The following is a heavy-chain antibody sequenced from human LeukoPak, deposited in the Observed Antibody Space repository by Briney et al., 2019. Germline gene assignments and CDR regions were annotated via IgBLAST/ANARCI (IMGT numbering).Heavy chain of an antibody. CDR1: GYTFTSYG. CDR3: ARAREVYCSGGSCYSYYFDY. V-gene: IGHV1-18*01. CDR2: ISAYNGNT. J-gene: IGHJ4*02. D-gene: IGHD2-15*01. Sequence: AASVKVSCKASGYTFTSYGISWVRQAPGQGLEWMGWISAYNGNTNYAQKLQGRVTMTTDTSTSTAYMELRSLRSDDTAVYYCARAREVYCSGGSCYSYYFDYWGQGTLVTVSS.